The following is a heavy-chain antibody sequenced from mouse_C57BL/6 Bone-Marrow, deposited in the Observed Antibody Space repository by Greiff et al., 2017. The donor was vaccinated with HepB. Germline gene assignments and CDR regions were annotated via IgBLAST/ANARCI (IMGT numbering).Heavy chain of an antibody. CDR3: AREDYYAMDY. V-gene: IGHV1-69*01. Sequence: QVQLQQSGAELVKPGASVKLSCKASGYTFTSYWMHWVKQRPGQGLEWIGEIDPSDSYTNYNQKFKGKSTLTVDKSSSTAYMQLSSLASEDSAVYYCAREDYYAMDYWGQGTSVTVSS. J-gene: IGHJ4*01. CDR1: GYTFTSYW. CDR2: IDPSDSYT.